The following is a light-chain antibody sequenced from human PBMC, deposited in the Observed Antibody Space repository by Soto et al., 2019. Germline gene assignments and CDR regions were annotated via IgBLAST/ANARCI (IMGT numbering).Light chain of an antibody. CDR2: WAS. J-gene: IGKJ5*01. CDR3: QQYYSTPPT. Sequence: DIVMTQSPDSLPVSLGERATINCKSSQSVLYSSNNKSYLAWYQQKPGQPPKLLIYWASARESGVPDRFSGSGSGTDFTLTISSLQAEDVAVYYCQQYYSTPPTFGHGTRLEIK. V-gene: IGKV4-1*01. CDR1: QSVLYSSNNKSY.